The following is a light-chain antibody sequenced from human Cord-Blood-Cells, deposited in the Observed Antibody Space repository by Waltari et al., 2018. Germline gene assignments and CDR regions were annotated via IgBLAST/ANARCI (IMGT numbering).Light chain of an antibody. V-gene: IGKV3-20*01. Sequence: EIVLTQYPGTLSLSPGQRAPLSSRASQSVSSSYLAWYQQQPGQAPRLLIYGASSRATGIPDRVSGSGSGTDFTLTIRRLEPEDIAVYYCQQYCSSLTFGGGTKVEIK. J-gene: IGKJ4*01. CDR1: QSVSSSY. CDR3: QQYCSSLT. CDR2: GAS.